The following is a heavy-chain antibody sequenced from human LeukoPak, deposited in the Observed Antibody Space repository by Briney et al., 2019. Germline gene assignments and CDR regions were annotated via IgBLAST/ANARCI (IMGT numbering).Heavy chain of an antibody. D-gene: IGHD1-20*01. CDR3: AKRECSDNNCYFVN. J-gene: IGHJ4*02. Sequence: GGSLRLSCAASGFTLSSYGMSWVRQAPAKGLEWVSTLSARGDSAYYVDSVKGRFTIFRDILKNTLYLQMDSLRAEDTAVYYCAKRECSDNNCYFVNWGQGTLVTVSS. V-gene: IGHV3-23*01. CDR2: LSARGDSA. CDR1: GFTLSSYG.